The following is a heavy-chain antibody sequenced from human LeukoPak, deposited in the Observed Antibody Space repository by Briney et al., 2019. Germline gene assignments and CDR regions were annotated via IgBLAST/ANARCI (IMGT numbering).Heavy chain of an antibody. D-gene: IGHD1-14*01. V-gene: IGHV3-11*01. J-gene: IGHJ6*02. CDR1: GSTFSDYY. CDR3: ARGHHGLDV. CDR2: ITPGGVNI. Sequence: GGSLRLSCAASGSTFSDYYMSWIRQAPGKGLDWISYITPGGVNIYYADSVKGRFTISRDNAKNSLSLQMNSLRAEDTAIYFCARGHHGLDVWGQGTTVTVSS.